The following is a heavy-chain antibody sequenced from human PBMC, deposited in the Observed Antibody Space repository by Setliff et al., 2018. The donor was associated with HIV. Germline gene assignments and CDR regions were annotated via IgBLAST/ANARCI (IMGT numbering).Heavy chain of an antibody. CDR1: GYIFTSYW. CDR2: IYPGDSDV. V-gene: IGHV5-51*01. Sequence: GESLKISCKGSGYIFTSYWIGWVRQMPGEGLEWMAIIYPGDSDVRYNPSFQGQVTVSVDKSINTAYLQWSSLKASDTATYYCAREHRLCSGERCVLPDYWGQGTLVTVSS. D-gene: IGHD2-15*01. J-gene: IGHJ4*02. CDR3: AREHRLCSGERCVLPDY.